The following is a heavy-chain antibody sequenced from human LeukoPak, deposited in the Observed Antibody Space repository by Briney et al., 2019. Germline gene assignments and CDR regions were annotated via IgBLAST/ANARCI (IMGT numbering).Heavy chain of an antibody. Sequence: ASVKVSCKASGYTFTSYYMHWVRQAPGQGLECIGIINPSGGSTSYAQKFQGRLTMARDMSTGTVYMELSSLRSEDTAVYYCARRRYSSGSNYYFDYWGQGTLVTVSS. J-gene: IGHJ4*02. CDR3: ARRRYSSGSNYYFDY. CDR2: INPSGGST. V-gene: IGHV1-46*01. CDR1: GYTFTSYY. D-gene: IGHD6-19*01.